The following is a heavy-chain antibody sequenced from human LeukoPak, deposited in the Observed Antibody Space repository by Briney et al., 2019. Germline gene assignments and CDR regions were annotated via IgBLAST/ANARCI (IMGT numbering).Heavy chain of an antibody. CDR1: GNYW. CDR3: GRDLGGRSGY. Sequence: GGSLRLSCAASGNYWMHWVRQAPGKGLVWVSHINSDGSWTSYADSVKGRFSISRDNAKNTLYLQMNSLRAEDTAVHYCGRDLGGRSGYWGQGTLVTVSS. CDR2: INSDGSWT. D-gene: IGHD1-26*01. V-gene: IGHV3-74*01. J-gene: IGHJ4*02.